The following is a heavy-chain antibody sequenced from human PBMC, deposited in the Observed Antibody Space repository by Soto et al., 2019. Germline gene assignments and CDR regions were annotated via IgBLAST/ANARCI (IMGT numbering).Heavy chain of an antibody. Sequence: QVQLQESGPGLVKPSETLSLTCTVSGVSVSSGDYYWSWIRQPPGKALEWIGYIFYSGSGNYNPSLKSRVPIPLAPPKDQFSLNLPSETAAETPLYYGPRRRSSGWYYLDFGGGGTLVTVSS. D-gene: IGHD6-19*01. CDR1: GVSVSSGDYY. CDR3: PRRRSSGWYYLDF. J-gene: IGHJ4*02. CDR2: IFYSGSG. V-gene: IGHV4-61*08.